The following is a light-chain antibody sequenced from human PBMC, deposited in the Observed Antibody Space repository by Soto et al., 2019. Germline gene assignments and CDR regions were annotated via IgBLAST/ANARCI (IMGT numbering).Light chain of an antibody. V-gene: IGKV1-27*01. CDR2: AAS. J-gene: IGKJ3*01. CDR3: QRSHRELLT. CDR1: QAIRNY. Sequence: DIQMTQSPSSLSASVGDRVTMTCRASQAIRNYVAWYQQKSGEVPKLLIYAASTLQSGVPARFSGGGFGTEFTLTISSLRPEDVATYYCQRSHRELLTFGPGTK.